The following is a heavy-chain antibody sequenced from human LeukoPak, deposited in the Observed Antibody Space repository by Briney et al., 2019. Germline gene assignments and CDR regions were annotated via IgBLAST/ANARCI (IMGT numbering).Heavy chain of an antibody. V-gene: IGHV3-23*01. Sequence: GGSLRLSCAASGFTFSNFAMTWVRQAPGKGLEWVSVISGSGGNTYYADSVKGRFTISRDNSKSTLYLQMSSLRAEDTAVYYCANNFRHSGSYYCFDYWGQGALVTVSS. CDR3: ANNFRHSGSYYCFDY. CDR1: GFTFSNFA. D-gene: IGHD1-26*01. J-gene: IGHJ4*02. CDR2: ISGSGGNT.